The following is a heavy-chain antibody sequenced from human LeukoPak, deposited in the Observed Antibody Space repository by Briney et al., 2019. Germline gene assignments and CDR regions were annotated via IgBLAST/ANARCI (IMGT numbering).Heavy chain of an antibody. J-gene: IGHJ4*02. CDR1: GGSISSYY. Sequence: SETLSLTCTVSGGSISSYYWSWIRQPPGKGLEWIGYIYYSGSTNYNPSLKSRVTISVDTSKNQFSLKLSSGTAADTAVYYCATAGYSSGWSYFDYWGQGTLVTVSS. CDR2: IYYSGST. D-gene: IGHD6-19*01. CDR3: ATAGYSSGWSYFDY. V-gene: IGHV4-59*12.